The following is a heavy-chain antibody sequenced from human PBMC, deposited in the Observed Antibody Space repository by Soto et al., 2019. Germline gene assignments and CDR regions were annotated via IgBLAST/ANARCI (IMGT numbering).Heavy chain of an antibody. CDR1: GGSISSYY. V-gene: IGHV4-59*08. D-gene: IGHD6-13*01. J-gene: IGHJ4*02. Sequence: QVQLQESGPGLVKPSETLSLTCTVSGGSISSYYWSWIRQPPGKGLEWIGYIYYSGSTNYNPSLNSRLPTSVDTSKNQFSLKLSSVTAADTAVYYCARHHPYSPLAYWGQGTLVTVSS. CDR2: IYYSGST. CDR3: ARHHPYSPLAY.